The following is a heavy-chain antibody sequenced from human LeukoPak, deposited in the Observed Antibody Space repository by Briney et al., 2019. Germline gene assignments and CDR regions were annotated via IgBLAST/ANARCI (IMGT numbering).Heavy chain of an antibody. CDR3: ARFCGGDCYSGVDY. J-gene: IGHJ4*02. CDR2: MQPGASDT. CDR1: GYIFTSYW. V-gene: IGHV5-51*07. Sequence: PGESLKISCKGSGYIFTSYWIGLVHQMPGKGLEWMGIMQPGASDTRYSPSFQGQVTISADKSISTAYLQWSSLKASDTAMYYCARFCGGDCYSGVDYWGQGTLVTVSS. D-gene: IGHD2-21*02.